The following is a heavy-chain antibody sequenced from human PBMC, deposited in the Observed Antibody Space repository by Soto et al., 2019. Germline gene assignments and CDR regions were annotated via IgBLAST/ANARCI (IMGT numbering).Heavy chain of an antibody. CDR2: ICCSGSNK. Sequence: PGGSLRLSWAASGFTFSSYAMIWVRQAPGKGLEWVAAICCSGSNKYYADSVKGRFTISRDNSKNTLYLQMNSLRAEDTAVYYCARDSYYDFWSGYGHYYYYYMDVWGKGTTVTVSS. CDR1: GFTFSSYA. V-gene: IGHV3-23*01. J-gene: IGHJ6*03. D-gene: IGHD3-3*01. CDR3: ARDSYYDFWSGYGHYYYYYMDV.